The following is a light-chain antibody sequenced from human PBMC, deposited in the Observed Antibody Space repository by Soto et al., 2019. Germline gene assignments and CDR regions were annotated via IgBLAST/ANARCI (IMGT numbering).Light chain of an antibody. CDR3: QQLAT. Sequence: EIVMTQSPATLSVSPGERATLSCRASQSVSSNLAWYQQKPGQAPRLLIYGASTRATGIPARFSGSGSGTEFTLTISSLQSEDFAVYYCQQLATFGQGTKVEIK. CDR2: GAS. V-gene: IGKV3-15*01. J-gene: IGKJ1*01. CDR1: QSVSSN.